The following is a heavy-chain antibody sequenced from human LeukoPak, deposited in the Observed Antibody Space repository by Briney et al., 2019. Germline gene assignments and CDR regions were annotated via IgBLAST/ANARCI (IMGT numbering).Heavy chain of an antibody. CDR3: ARDKARGGGLLSAPLGAFDI. D-gene: IGHD3-16*01. Sequence: PSETLSLTCTVSGGSISSYHWSWIRQPPEKGLEWIGYIYYSGSTNHNPALKSRVTISVDTSKNQFSLKLSSVTAADTAVYYCARDKARGGGLLSAPLGAFDIWGQGTMVTVSS. V-gene: IGHV4-59*01. J-gene: IGHJ3*02. CDR1: GGSISSYH. CDR2: IYYSGST.